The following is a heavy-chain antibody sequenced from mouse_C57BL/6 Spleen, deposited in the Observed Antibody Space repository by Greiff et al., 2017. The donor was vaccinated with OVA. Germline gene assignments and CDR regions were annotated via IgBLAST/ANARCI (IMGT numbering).Heavy chain of an antibody. Sequence: QVQLKQSGAELVKPGASVKLSCKASGYTFTSYWMHWVKQRPGQGLEWIGMIHPNSGSTNYNEKFKSKATLTVDKSSSTAYMQLSSLTSEDSAVYYCAGNPVGDYAMDYWGQGTSVTVSS. J-gene: IGHJ4*01. CDR2: IHPNSGST. CDR1: GYTFTSYW. CDR3: AGNPVGDYAMDY. D-gene: IGHD2-1*01. V-gene: IGHV1-64*01.